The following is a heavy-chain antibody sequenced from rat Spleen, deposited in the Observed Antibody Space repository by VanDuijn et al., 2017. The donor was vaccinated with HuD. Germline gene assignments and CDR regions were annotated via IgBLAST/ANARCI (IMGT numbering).Heavy chain of an antibody. CDR1: GFSLTDYS. J-gene: IGHJ2*01. CDR2: MWSGGST. D-gene: IGHD1-1*01. CDR3: ARALYYPQY. Sequence: EVQLKESGPGLVQPSQTLSLTCTVSGFSLTDYSIHWVRQPPGKGLEWMGVMWSGGSTAYNSALQSRLSISRDTSKSQVFIKMISLQTEDTAIYYCARALYYPQYWGQGVMVTVSS. V-gene: IGHV2S63*01.